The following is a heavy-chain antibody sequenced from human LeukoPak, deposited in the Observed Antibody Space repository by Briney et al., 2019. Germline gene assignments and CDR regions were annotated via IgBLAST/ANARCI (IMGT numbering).Heavy chain of an antibody. V-gene: IGHV3-7*01. J-gene: IGHJ1*01. CDR3: ARSVYGSGSILYFQH. CDR1: GFTFGDYY. CDR2: IHQDGSRK. Sequence: GGSLRLSCAASGFTFGDYYMSWVRQAPGKGLEWVANIHQDGSRKYYVDSVKGRFTISRDNAKNSLYLQMNSLRAEDTAVYYCARSVYGSGSILYFQHWGQGTLVTVSS. D-gene: IGHD3-10*01.